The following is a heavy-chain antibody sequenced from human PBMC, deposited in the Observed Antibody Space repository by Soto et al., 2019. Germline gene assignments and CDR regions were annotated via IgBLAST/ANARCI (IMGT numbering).Heavy chain of an antibody. CDR3: ARQIDYGGNSGTVDY. D-gene: IGHD4-17*01. CDR1: GGSISSYY. V-gene: IGHV4-59*08. Sequence: SETLSLTCTVSGGSISSYYWSWIRQPPGKGLEWIGYIYYSGSTNYNPSLKSRVTISVDTSKNQFSLKLSSVTAADTAVYYCARQIDYGGNSGTVDYWGQGTLVTVSS. J-gene: IGHJ4*02. CDR2: IYYSGST.